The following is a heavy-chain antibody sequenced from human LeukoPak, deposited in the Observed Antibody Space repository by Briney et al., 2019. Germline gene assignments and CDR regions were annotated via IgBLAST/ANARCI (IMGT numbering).Heavy chain of an antibody. D-gene: IGHD6-13*01. CDR1: GGTFSSYA. CDR3: ARVRGQQLVYYFDY. V-gene: IGHV1-69*05. J-gene: IGHJ4*02. CDR2: IIPIFGTA. Sequence: SVKVSCEASGGTFSSYAISWVRQAPGQGLEWMGGIIPIFGTANYAQKFQGRVTITTDESTSTAYMELSSLRSEDTAVYYCARVRGQQLVYYFDYWGQGTLVTVSS.